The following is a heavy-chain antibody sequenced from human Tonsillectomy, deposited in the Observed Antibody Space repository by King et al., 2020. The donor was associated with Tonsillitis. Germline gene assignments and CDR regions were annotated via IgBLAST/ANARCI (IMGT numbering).Heavy chain of an antibody. CDR2: FNPEDGER. CDR1: GFSFSELS. V-gene: IGHV1-24*01. Sequence: QVQLVQSGAEVKKPGASVKVSCKVSGFSFSELSVHWVRQVAGKGLEWMGGFNPEDGERTYAQKFQDRVTMTEDTATGTAYMELRNLNSQDTALYYCATGPLETTRLLDYWGQGTLVTVSS. D-gene: IGHD1-7*01. CDR3: ATGPLETTRLLDY. J-gene: IGHJ4*02.